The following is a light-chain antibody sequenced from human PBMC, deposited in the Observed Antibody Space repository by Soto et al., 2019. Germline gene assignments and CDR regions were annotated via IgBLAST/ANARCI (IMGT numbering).Light chain of an antibody. V-gene: IGKV1-5*03. CDR3: QQYNIYWT. CDR1: QSISNW. J-gene: IGKJ1*01. CDR2: KAS. Sequence: DIQMTQSPSTLSASVGDRVTITCWASQSISNWLAWYQQKPGKAPKLLIYKASTLESGVPSRFSGSGSGTEFTLTISSLQPDDFATYYCQQYNIYWTFGQGTKVEIK.